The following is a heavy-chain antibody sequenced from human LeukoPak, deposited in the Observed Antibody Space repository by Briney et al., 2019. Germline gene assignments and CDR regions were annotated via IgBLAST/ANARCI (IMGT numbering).Heavy chain of an antibody. Sequence: GASVKVSCKASGYTFTGYYMHWVRQAPGQGLEWMGWINPNSGGTNYAQKFQGRVTMTRDTSISTAYMELSRLRSDDTAVYYCARDANLLLWFGEPVSYYGMDVWGQGTTVTVPS. J-gene: IGHJ6*02. CDR3: ARDANLLLWFGEPVSYYGMDV. V-gene: IGHV1-2*02. CDR2: INPNSGGT. D-gene: IGHD3-10*01. CDR1: GYTFTGYY.